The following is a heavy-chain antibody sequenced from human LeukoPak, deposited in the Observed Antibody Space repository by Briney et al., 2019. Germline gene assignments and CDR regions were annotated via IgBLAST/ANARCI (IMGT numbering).Heavy chain of an antibody. D-gene: IGHD3-22*01. Sequence: SETPSPTCAVYGGSFSGYYWSWIRQPPGKGLEWIGGINHSGSTNYNPSLKSRVTISVDTSKNQFSLKLSSVTAADTAVYYCARAAYDSSGYHQFPFDYWGQGTLVTVSS. J-gene: IGHJ4*02. CDR3: ARAAYDSSGYHQFPFDY. CDR1: GGSFSGYY. CDR2: INHSGST. V-gene: IGHV4-34*01.